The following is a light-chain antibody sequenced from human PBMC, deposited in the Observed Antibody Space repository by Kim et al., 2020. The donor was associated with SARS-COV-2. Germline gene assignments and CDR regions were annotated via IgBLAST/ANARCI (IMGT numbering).Light chain of an antibody. J-gene: IGKJ4*01. CDR3: QQYGSSPLT. CDR2: GAS. V-gene: IGKV3-20*01. CDR1: QSISSSS. Sequence: STGERATLSCRASQSISSSSLAWYQQKPGQAPRLLIYGASSRATGIPDRFSGSGSGTDFTLTISRLEPEDCAVYYCQQYGSSPLTFGGGTKVDIK.